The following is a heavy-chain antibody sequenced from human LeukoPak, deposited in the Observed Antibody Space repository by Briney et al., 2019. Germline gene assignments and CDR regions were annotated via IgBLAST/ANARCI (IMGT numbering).Heavy chain of an antibody. D-gene: IGHD5-24*01. CDR2: ISRVVRT. J-gene: IGHJ4*02. V-gene: IGHV3-66*01. Sequence: PGGTLRLSCAASGFTVSNNYMSWVRQAPGKGLEWVSVISRVVRTYYADSVKGRFTISRDNSKTTLYLQMNSLRAEDTAMYYCARGDGYNFFDCWGQGVLVTVSS. CDR1: GFTVSNNY. CDR3: ARGDGYNFFDC.